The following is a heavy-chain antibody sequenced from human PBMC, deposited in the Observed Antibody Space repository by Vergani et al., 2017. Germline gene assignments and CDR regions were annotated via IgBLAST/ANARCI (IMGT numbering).Heavy chain of an antibody. V-gene: IGHV3-49*04. D-gene: IGHD3-16*02. CDR2: IRSKAYGGTT. CDR1: GFTFGDYA. CDR3: TSEPYDYVWGSYRQADY. Sequence: EVQLVESGGGLVQPGRSLRLSCTASGFTFGDYAISWVRQAPGKGLEWVGFIRSKAYGGTTEYAASVKGRFTISRDDSKSIAYLQMNSLKTEDTAVYYCTSEPYDYVWGSYRQADYWGQGTLVTVSS. J-gene: IGHJ4*02.